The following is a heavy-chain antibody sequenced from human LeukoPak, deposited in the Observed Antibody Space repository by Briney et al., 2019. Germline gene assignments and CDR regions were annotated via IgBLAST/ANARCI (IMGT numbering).Heavy chain of an antibody. V-gene: IGHV3-21*04. CDR1: GFTFTTYR. D-gene: IGHD5-24*01. CDR3: AKENGYNYYFDY. J-gene: IGHJ4*02. CDR2: ISSSSSYT. Sequence: MTGGSLRLSCAASGFTFTTYRMEWVRQAPGKGLEWVSSISSSSSYTYYADSVKGRFTISRDNAKNSLYLQMNSLRAEDTAVYYCAKENGYNYYFDYWGQGTLVTVSS.